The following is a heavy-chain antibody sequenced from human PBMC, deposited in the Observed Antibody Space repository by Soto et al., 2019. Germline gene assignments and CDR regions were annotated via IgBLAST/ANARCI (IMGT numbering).Heavy chain of an antibody. D-gene: IGHD4-17*01. J-gene: IGHJ6*02. CDR3: AREDDYGYRYINYGLDV. V-gene: IGHV3-30*03. CDR1: VFTFSNYV. Sequence: GWSLRLSCASSVFTFSNYVMHWVRQAPGKGLEWVAVIPYDGTNKYYADSVKGRFTISRDNLKNTLYLQMNNLRVEDAALYFCAREDDYGYRYINYGLDVWGQGTTVTVSS. CDR2: IPYDGTNK.